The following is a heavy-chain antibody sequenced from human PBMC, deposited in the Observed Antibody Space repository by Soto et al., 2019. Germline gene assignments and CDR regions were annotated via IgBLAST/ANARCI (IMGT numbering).Heavy chain of an antibody. Sequence: ASVKVSCKASGYTFTSYGISWVRQAPGQGLEWMGWISAYNGNTNYAQKLQGRVTMTTDTSTSTAYMELRSLRSDDTAVYYCATDPNTEDTVATISGWFDPWGQGTLVTVSS. V-gene: IGHV1-18*01. CDR3: ATDPNTEDTVATISGWFDP. CDR1: GYTFTSYG. CDR2: ISAYNGNT. J-gene: IGHJ5*02. D-gene: IGHD5-12*01.